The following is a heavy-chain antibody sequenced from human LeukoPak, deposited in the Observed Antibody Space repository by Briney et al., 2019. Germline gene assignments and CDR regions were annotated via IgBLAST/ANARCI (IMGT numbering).Heavy chain of an antibody. D-gene: IGHD3-22*01. J-gene: IGHJ3*02. CDR1: GYTFTGYY. CDR2: INPNSGAT. V-gene: IGHV1-2*02. CDR3: ASNTMRNAFDI. Sequence: ASVKVSCKASGYTFTGYYMHWVRQAPGQGLEWMGWINPNSGATNYAQKFRGRVTMTRDTSISTAYMELSRLRSDDTAVYYCASNTMRNAFDIWGQGTMVTVSS.